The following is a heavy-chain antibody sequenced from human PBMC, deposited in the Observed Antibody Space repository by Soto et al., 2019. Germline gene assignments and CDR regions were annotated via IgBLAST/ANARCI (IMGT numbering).Heavy chain of an antibody. V-gene: IGHV3-30-3*01. CDR1: RFTFSSYA. Sequence: PGGSLRLSCAASRFTFSSYAMHWVRQAPGKGLEWVAVISYDGSNKYYGDSVEGRFTISRDNSKNTLDMQMSSLRAEDTALYYCARGVREVRPAYYGMDVWGQGTTVTVSS. D-gene: IGHD1-1*01. J-gene: IGHJ6*02. CDR2: ISYDGSNK. CDR3: ARGVREVRPAYYGMDV.